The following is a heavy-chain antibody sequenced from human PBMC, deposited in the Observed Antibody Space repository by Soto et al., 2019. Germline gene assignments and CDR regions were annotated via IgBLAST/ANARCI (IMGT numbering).Heavy chain of an antibody. Sequence: ASVKVSCKASGYTFTGYYMHWVRQAPGQGLEWMGWINPNSGGTNYAQKFQGWVTMTRDTSISTAYMELSRLRSDDTAVYYCAREIPYISSWSEYYFLYWGPRTLVTVSS. D-gene: IGHD6-13*01. CDR1: GYTFTGYY. J-gene: IGHJ4*02. CDR2: INPNSGGT. V-gene: IGHV1-2*04. CDR3: AREIPYISSWSEYYFLY.